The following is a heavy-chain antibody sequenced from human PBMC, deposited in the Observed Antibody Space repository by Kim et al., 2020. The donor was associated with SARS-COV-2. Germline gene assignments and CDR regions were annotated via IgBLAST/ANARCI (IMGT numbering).Heavy chain of an antibody. CDR2: MNTNSGNT. V-gene: IGHV1-8*01. CDR3: ARGGYDFWSGLYYYYYYGMDV. CDR1: GYTFTSYD. Sequence: ASVKVSCKASGYTFTSYDINWVRQATGQGLEWMGWMNTNSGNTGYAQKLQGRVTMTRNTSISTAYMELSSLRSEDTAVYYCARGGYDFWSGLYYYYYYGMDVWGQGTTVTVSS. D-gene: IGHD3-3*01. J-gene: IGHJ6*02.